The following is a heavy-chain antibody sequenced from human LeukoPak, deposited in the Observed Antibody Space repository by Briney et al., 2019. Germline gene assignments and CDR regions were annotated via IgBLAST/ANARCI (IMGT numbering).Heavy chain of an antibody. J-gene: IGHJ4*02. V-gene: IGHV3-7*01. CDR2: IKNDGAVK. Sequence: PGRSLKLSCAASEFTFSSYPMHWVRQAPGKGLEWVANIKNDGAVKNYVDSVKGRFTISRDNAKNSLYLQMNSLRAEDTAVYYCAKDSYSKGDFWGQGVLVTVSS. D-gene: IGHD6-13*01. CDR1: EFTFSSYP. CDR3: AKDSYSKGDF.